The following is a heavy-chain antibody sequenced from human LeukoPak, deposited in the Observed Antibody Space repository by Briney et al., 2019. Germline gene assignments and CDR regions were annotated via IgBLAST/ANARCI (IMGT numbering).Heavy chain of an antibody. CDR2: INPNSGVT. Sequence: GASVRVSCKASGYSFTDYYIHWVQQCPRQGLNWMVWINPNSGVTNYAQNFQGRVTMTRDTSISTAYMELSSLRSDDTAVYYCARDGGLDYWGQGTLVTVSS. CDR1: GYSFTDYY. CDR3: ARDGGLDY. J-gene: IGHJ4*02. V-gene: IGHV1-2*02. D-gene: IGHD3-16*01.